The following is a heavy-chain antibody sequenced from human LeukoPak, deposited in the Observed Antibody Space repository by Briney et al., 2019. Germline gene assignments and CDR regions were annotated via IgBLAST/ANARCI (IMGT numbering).Heavy chain of an antibody. CDR1: GGSISSHY. J-gene: IGHJ4*02. CDR3: ARVAYSSSSVPDY. Sequence: SETLSLACTVSGGSISSHYWSWIRQPPGKGLEWIGYIYYSGSTNYNPSLKSRVTISVDTSKNQFSLKLSSVTAADTAVYYCARVAYSSSSVPDYWGQGTLVTVSS. V-gene: IGHV4-59*11. D-gene: IGHD6-6*01. CDR2: IYYSGST.